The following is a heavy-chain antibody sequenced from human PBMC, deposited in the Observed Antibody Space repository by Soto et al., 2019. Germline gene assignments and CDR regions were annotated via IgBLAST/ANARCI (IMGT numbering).Heavy chain of an antibody. CDR1: GFTFSNAW. V-gene: IGHV3-15*01. CDR3: KRITMVSGVIFDY. Sequence: GGSLRLSCAASGFTFSNAWMSWVRQAPGKGLEWVGRIKSKTDGGTTDYAAPVKGRFTISRDDSKNTLYLQMNSLKTEDKAVYFFKRITMVSGVIFDYWGQGTLVTVSS. CDR2: IKSKTDGGTT. J-gene: IGHJ4*02. D-gene: IGHD3-10*01.